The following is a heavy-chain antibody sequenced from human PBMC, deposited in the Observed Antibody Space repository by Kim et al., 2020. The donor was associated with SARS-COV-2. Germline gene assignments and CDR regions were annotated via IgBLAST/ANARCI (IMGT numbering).Heavy chain of an antibody. J-gene: IGHJ6*02. V-gene: IGHV5-51*01. D-gene: IGHD2-8*01. Sequence: YSPPFQGQVTISADKSISTAYLQWSSLKASDTAMYYCARRDAGYYYGMDVWGQGTTVTVSS. CDR3: ARRDAGYYYGMDV.